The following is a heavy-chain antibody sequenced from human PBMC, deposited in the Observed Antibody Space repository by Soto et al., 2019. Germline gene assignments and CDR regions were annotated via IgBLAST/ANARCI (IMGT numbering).Heavy chain of an antibody. CDR3: ANIIVGAISTLAGVPN. CDR2: ISGSGGST. D-gene: IGHD1-26*01. V-gene: IGHV3-23*01. J-gene: IGHJ4*02. CDR1: GFTFSSYA. Sequence: GGSLRLSCAASGFTFSSYAMSWVRQAPGKGLEWVSAISGSGGSTYYADSVKGRFTISRDNSKNTLYLQMNSLRAEDTAVYYCANIIVGAISTLAGVPNWGQGTLVTVSS.